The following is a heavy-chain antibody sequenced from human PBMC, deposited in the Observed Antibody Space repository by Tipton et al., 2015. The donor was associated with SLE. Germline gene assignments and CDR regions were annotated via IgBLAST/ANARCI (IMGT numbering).Heavy chain of an antibody. J-gene: IGHJ5*02. CDR2: IYYSGST. V-gene: IGHV4-59*05. CDR1: GGSISSHY. D-gene: IGHD2-15*01. CDR3: ARGCSGALGNWFDP. Sequence: TLSLTCTVSGGSISSHYWSWIRQPPGKGLEWIGSIYYSGSTYYNPSLKSRVTISVDTSKNQFSLKLSSVTAADTAVYYCARGCSGALGNWFDPWGQGTLVTVSS.